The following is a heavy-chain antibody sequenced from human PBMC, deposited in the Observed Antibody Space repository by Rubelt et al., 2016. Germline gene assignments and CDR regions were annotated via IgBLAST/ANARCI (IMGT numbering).Heavy chain of an antibody. CDR1: GFTFSSYW. V-gene: IGHV3-7*01. CDR2: IKHDGSDK. D-gene: IGHD1-1*01. Sequence: RLSCEASGFTFSSYWMTWVRQPPGKGLEWVANIKHDGSDKYSVDSVKGRFTMSRDNAKNTLYLQMNSLRDEDTAVYYCTTATTATTVSFYWGQGTLVTVSS. CDR3: TTATTATTVSFY. J-gene: IGHJ4*02.